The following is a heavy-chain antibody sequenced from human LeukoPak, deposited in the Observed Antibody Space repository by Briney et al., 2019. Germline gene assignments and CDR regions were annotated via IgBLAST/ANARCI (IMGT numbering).Heavy chain of an antibody. CDR3: AKDLSYGMDV. J-gene: IGHJ6*02. Sequence: GGSLRLSCAASGFTFSSYAMSWVRQAPGKGLEWVSALSGSGGSTYYADSVKGRFTISRDNSKNTVYLQMSSLRAEDTAVYYCAKDLSYGMDVWGQGTTVTVSS. CDR2: LSGSGGST. V-gene: IGHV3-23*01. CDR1: GFTFSSYA.